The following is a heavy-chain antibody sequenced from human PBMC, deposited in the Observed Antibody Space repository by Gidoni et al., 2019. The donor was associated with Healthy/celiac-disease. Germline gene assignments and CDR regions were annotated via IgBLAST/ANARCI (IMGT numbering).Heavy chain of an antibody. CDR3: ARDLGDIVVADYYYYGMDV. D-gene: IGHD2-15*01. CDR2: IIPIFGTA. CDR1: GGTFSSYA. V-gene: IGHV1-69*01. J-gene: IGHJ6*02. Sequence: QVQLVQSGAEVKKPGSSVKVSCKASGGTFSSYAISWVRQAPGQGLEWMGGIIPIFGTANYAQKFQGRVTITADESTSTAYMELSSLRSEDTAVYYCARDLGDIVVADYYYYGMDVWGQGTTVTVSS.